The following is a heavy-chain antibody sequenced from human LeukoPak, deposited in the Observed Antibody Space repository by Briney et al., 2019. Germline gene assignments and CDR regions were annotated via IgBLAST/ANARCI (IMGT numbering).Heavy chain of an antibody. D-gene: IGHD3-22*01. Sequence: GESPKISCKGSGYSFTTYWIGWVRQMPGKGLEWMGIIYPGDSDTRYSPAFQGLVTISADKSINTAYLQWSSLKASDTAMYYCARHKPGHYDSSGYYTYWGQGTLVTVSS. J-gene: IGHJ4*02. CDR3: ARHKPGHYDSSGYYTY. V-gene: IGHV5-51*01. CDR2: IYPGDSDT. CDR1: GYSFTTYW.